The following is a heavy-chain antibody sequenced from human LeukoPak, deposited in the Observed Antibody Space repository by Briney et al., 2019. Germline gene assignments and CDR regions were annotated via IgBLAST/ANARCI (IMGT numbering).Heavy chain of an antibody. CDR3: ARGVPTGIDYFDY. Sequence: GGSLRLSCAASEFTFSSYGMHWVRQAPGKGLEWVANIKQDGSETYYVDSVKGRFTISRDNAKNSLYLQMSSLRAEDTAVYYCARGVPTGIDYFDYWGQGTLATVSS. D-gene: IGHD1-1*01. CDR2: IKQDGSET. CDR1: EFTFSSYG. V-gene: IGHV3-7*01. J-gene: IGHJ4*02.